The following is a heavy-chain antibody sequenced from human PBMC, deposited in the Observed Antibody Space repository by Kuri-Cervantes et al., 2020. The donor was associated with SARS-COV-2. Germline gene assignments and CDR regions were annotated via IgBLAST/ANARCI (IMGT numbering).Heavy chain of an antibody. D-gene: IGHD1-26*01. CDR2: IRYVGSNK. CDR3: AREIVGAFAY. Sequence: GGLLRPPCAASGFTFSSYGMHWVRQAPGKGLEWVAFIRYVGSNKYYADSVKGRFTISRDNSKNTLYLQMNSLRAEDTAVYYCAREIVGAFAYWGQGTLVTVSS. J-gene: IGHJ4*02. V-gene: IGHV3-30*02. CDR1: GFTFSSYG.